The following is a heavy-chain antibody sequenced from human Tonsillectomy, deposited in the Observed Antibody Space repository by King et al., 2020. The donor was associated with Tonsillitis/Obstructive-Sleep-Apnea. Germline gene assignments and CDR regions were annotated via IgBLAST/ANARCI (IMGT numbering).Heavy chain of an antibody. V-gene: IGHV3-23*04. D-gene: IGHD6-13*01. Sequence: VQLVESGGGLVQPGGSLRLSCAASGFSFSNYAMSWVRQAPGKGLEWVSTISGSAGSTYYADSVKGRFTISRDNSKNTLYLQTNSLRAEDTAVYYCAITASVQHLVLHWGQGTLVAVSS. CDR1: GFSFSNYA. CDR3: AITASVQHLVLH. CDR2: ISGSAGST. J-gene: IGHJ4*02.